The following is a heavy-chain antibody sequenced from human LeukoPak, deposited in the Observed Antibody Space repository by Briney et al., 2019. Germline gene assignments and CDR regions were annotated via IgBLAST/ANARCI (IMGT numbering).Heavy chain of an antibody. CDR1: GFTFSSYA. CDR3: AKKGGANLYYCYCGMDV. D-gene: IGHD3-16*01. Sequence: GGSLRLSCAASGFTFSSYAMSWVRQAPGKGLAWVSAISDSGGGTYYADSVKGRFTISRDNSKNTLYLQMNSLRAEDTAVYYFAKKGGANLYYCYCGMDVWGQGTTVTVSS. J-gene: IGHJ6*02. CDR2: ISDSGGGT. V-gene: IGHV3-23*01.